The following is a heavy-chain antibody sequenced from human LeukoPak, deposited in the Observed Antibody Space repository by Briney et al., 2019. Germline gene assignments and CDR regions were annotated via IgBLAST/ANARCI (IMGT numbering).Heavy chain of an antibody. Sequence: PGGSLRLSCAASGFTFSSYAMSWVRQAPGKGLEWVSGIIGSGDTTYYADSVKGRFTISRDNSKDTLYLQMNSLRADDTAVYFCAKARYSYAYEFDCWGQGTLVTVSS. CDR1: GFTFSSYA. CDR2: IIGSGDTT. CDR3: AKARYSYAYEFDC. J-gene: IGHJ4*02. V-gene: IGHV3-23*01. D-gene: IGHD5-18*01.